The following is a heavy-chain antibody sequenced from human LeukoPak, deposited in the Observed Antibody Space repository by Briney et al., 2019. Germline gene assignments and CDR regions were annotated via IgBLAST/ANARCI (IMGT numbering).Heavy chain of an antibody. Sequence: GASVKVSCKASGYTFTGYYMHWVRQAPGQGLEWMGWINPNSGGTNYAQKFQGRVTMTRDTSISTAYMELSRLRSDDTAVYYCARGIAVVPAPSDYMDVWGIGTTVTVSS. CDR3: ARGIAVVPAPSDYMDV. CDR1: GYTFTGYY. D-gene: IGHD2-2*01. J-gene: IGHJ6*03. V-gene: IGHV1-2*02. CDR2: INPNSGGT.